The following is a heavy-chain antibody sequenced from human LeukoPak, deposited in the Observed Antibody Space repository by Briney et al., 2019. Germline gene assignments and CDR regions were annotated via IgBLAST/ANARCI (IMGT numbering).Heavy chain of an antibody. Sequence: GGSLRLSCAASGFTFSTYWMTWVRQAPGKGLEWVANIKQDGSEKYFVDSVKGRFTISRDNAKNSLFLQMNGLRAEDTAVYYCTRGSNCDYWGQGTLVTVSS. V-gene: IGHV3-7*01. CDR3: TRGSNCDY. D-gene: IGHD4-11*01. CDR1: GFTFSTYW. CDR2: IKQDGSEK. J-gene: IGHJ4*02.